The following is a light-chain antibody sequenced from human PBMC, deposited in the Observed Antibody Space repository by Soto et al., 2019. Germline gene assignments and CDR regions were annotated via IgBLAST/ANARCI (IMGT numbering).Light chain of an antibody. V-gene: IGLV1-40*01. J-gene: IGLJ1*01. CDR2: DNN. CDR3: QSYDRSLSGSV. CDR1: TSNIGAVYD. Sequence: QSVLTQPPSVSGAPGQRVTISCTGSTSNIGAVYDVHWYQQLPGRAPKLLIYDNNNRPSGIPDRFSGSKSGTSASLAISRLLAEDEADYYCQSYDRSLSGSVFGTGTKLTVL.